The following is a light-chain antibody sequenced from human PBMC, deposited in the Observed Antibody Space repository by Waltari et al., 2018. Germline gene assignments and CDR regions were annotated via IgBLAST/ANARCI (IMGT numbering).Light chain of an antibody. CDR2: DAS. CDR3: QQYDKLYT. Sequence: DIQMTQSPSSLSASVGDRVTITCQASQDISNYLNWYQQKPGKAPKLLIYDASNLETGVQSRFSGSGSGTDFTFTISSLQPEDIATYYCQQYDKLYTFGQGTKLEIK. CDR1: QDISNY. J-gene: IGKJ2*01. V-gene: IGKV1-33*01.